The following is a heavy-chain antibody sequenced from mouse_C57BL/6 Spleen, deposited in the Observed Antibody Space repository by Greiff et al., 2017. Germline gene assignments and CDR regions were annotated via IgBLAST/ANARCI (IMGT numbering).Heavy chain of an antibody. Sequence: EVQLQQSGPGLVKPSQSLSLTCSVTGYSITSGYYWNWIRQFPGNKLEWMGYISYDGSNNYNPSLKNRISITRDTSKNQFFLKLNSVTTEDTATYYCARDDYEGFAYWGQGTLVTVSA. J-gene: IGHJ3*01. V-gene: IGHV3-6*01. CDR3: ARDDYEGFAY. D-gene: IGHD2-4*01. CDR2: ISYDGSN. CDR1: GYSITSGYY.